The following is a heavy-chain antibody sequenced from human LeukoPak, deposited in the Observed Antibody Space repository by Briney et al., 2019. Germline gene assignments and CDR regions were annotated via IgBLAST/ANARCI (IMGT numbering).Heavy chain of an antibody. J-gene: IGHJ5*02. CDR3: ARQRYFDWLLSFDP. CDR1: GGSISSSSYY. CDR2: IYYSGST. D-gene: IGHD3-9*01. V-gene: IGHV4-39*01. Sequence: PSETLSLTCTVSGGSISSSSYYWGWIRQPPGKGLEWIGSIYYSGSTYYNPSLKSRVTISVDTSKNQFSLKLSSVTAADTAVYYCARQRYFDWLLSFDPWGQGTLVTVSS.